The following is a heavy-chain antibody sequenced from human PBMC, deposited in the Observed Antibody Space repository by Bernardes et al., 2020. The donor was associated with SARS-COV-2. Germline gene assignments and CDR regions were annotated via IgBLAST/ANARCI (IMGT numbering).Heavy chain of an antibody. D-gene: IGHD2-8*01. Sequence: TLSLTCSVSGDSINSGDYFWSWIRQPPGKGLEWIGYIYYNGSTYYNPSLKNRVSISLDTSKNQFSLNVGSVTAADMAVYYCATGGYCTNGVCAYFDYWGQGALVTVSS. CDR2: IYYNGST. V-gene: IGHV4-30-4*01. J-gene: IGHJ4*02. CDR3: ATGGYCTNGVCAYFDY. CDR1: GDSINSGDYF.